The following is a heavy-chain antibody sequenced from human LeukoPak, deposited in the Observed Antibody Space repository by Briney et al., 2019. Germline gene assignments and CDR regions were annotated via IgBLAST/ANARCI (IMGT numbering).Heavy chain of an antibody. V-gene: IGHV1-46*01. CDR3: ARVIRVVPAASMGNDAFDI. Sequence: ASVKVSCRASGYTFTSYYMHWVRQAPGQGLEWMGIINPSGGSTSYAQKFQGRVTMTRDTSTSTVYMELRSLRSEDTAVYYCARVIRVVPAASMGNDAFDIWGQGTMVTVSS. CDR1: GYTFTSYY. CDR2: INPSGGST. D-gene: IGHD2-2*01. J-gene: IGHJ3*02.